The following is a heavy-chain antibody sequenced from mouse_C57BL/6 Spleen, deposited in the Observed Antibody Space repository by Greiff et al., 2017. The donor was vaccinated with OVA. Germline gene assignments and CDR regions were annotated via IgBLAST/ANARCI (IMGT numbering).Heavy chain of an antibody. V-gene: IGHV1-53*01. CDR2: INPSNGGT. J-gene: IGHJ3*01. Sequence: VQLQQSGTELVQPGASVKLSCKASGYTFTSYWMHWVKQRPGQGLEWIGNINPSNGGTNYNEKFKSKATLTVDKSSSTAYMQLSSLTAEDSAVCYCASAAQATTAWFAYWGQGTLVTVSA. CDR1: GYTFTSYW. CDR3: ASAAQATTAWFAY. D-gene: IGHD3-2*02.